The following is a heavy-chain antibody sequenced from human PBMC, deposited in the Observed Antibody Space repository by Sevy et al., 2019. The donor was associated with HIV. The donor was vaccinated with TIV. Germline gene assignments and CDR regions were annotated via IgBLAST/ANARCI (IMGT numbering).Heavy chain of an antibody. J-gene: IGHJ4*02. CDR2: ISVDGTNK. D-gene: IGHD3-22*01. Sequence: GGSLRLSCAASGFTVTNYVIHWVRQAPGKGLEWVALISVDGTNKQYADSVKGRFTISRDDPKNTVYVEMTRLTVEDTALYYCVRETGGSGSAGFFGDWGQGTLVTVSS. V-gene: IGHV3-30*03. CDR3: VRETGGSGSAGFFGD. CDR1: GFTVTNYV.